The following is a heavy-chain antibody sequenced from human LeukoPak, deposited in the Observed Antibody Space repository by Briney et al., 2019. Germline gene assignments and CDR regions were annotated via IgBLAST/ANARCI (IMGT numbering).Heavy chain of an antibody. Sequence: GESLKISCKGTGYSFPSYWIAWVRQMPGKGLEWMGVIFPGDSDTRYSPSFQGQVTISADNSISTAYLQWNTLKASDTAIYYCARPRGYTYGHWYFDLWGRGTLVTVSS. CDR1: GYSFPSYW. CDR2: IFPGDSDT. V-gene: IGHV5-51*01. J-gene: IGHJ2*01. D-gene: IGHD5-18*01. CDR3: ARPRGYTYGHWYFDL.